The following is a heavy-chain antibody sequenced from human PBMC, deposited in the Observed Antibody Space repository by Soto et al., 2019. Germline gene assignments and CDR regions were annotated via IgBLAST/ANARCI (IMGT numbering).Heavy chain of an antibody. Sequence: EVQLVESGGGLVQPGRSLRLSCAASGFIFEDYAMHWVRQAPGKGLEWVSSITWNIDSLAYTGSVKGRFTISRDNAKNSLYLEMDSLRPEDTALYYCTKARGVAGRPLDDWGQGTLVTVSS. D-gene: IGHD6-6*01. CDR3: TKARGVAGRPLDD. J-gene: IGHJ4*02. V-gene: IGHV3-9*01. CDR2: ITWNIDSL. CDR1: GFIFEDYA.